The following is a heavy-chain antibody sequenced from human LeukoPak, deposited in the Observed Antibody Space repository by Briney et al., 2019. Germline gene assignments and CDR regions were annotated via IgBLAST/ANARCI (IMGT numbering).Heavy chain of an antibody. J-gene: IGHJ5*02. CDR1: GYTFTGYY. V-gene: IGHV1-2*02. Sequence: GASVKVSCKASGYTFTGYYMHWVRQAPGQGLEWMGWINPNSGGTNYAQKFQGRVTMTRDTSISTAYMELSRLRSDDTAVYYCARGRSITRGGWFDPWGQGTLVTVSS. CDR2: INPNSGGT. CDR3: ARGRSITRGGWFDP. D-gene: IGHD3-10*01.